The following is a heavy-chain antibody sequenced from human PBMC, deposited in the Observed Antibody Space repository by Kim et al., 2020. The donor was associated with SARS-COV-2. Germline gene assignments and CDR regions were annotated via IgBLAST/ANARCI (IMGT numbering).Heavy chain of an antibody. D-gene: IGHD4-17*01. J-gene: IGHJ4*02. CDR1: GFTFRNYA. V-gene: IGHV3-23*01. CDR3: AKGKNGDYDY. CDR2: IGASGGST. Sequence: GGSLRLSCEASGFTFRNYAMSWVRQAPGKGLEWVSAIGASGGSTYYADSVKGRFTISRDNSKNTLYLQMISLTVEDTAVYYCAKGKNGDYDYWGQGTLVTVSS.